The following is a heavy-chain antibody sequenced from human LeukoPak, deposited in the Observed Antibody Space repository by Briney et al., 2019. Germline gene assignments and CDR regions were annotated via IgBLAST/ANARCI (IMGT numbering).Heavy chain of an antibody. D-gene: IGHD5-24*01. CDR3: ARMATLSYYYYMDV. CDR2: MNPNSGNT. V-gene: IGHV1-8*03. J-gene: IGHJ6*03. CDR1: GYTFTSYD. Sequence: ASVKVSCKASGYTFTSYDINWVRQATGQGLEWMGWMNPNSGNTGYAQKFQGRVTITRNTSISTAYMELSSLRSEDTAVYYCARMATLSYYYYMDVWGKGTTVTVSS.